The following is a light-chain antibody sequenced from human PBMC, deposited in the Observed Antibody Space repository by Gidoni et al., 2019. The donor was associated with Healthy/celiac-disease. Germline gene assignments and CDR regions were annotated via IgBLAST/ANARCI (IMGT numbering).Light chain of an antibody. V-gene: IGKV1-8*01. Sequence: AIRMTQSPSSFSASTGDRVTITCRASQGISSYLAWYQQKPGKAPKLLIYAASTVQSGVPSRFSGSGSVTDFTLTISCLQSEYFATYYCQQYYSYPLTFGGGTKVEIK. CDR2: AAS. CDR1: QGISSY. CDR3: QQYYSYPLT. J-gene: IGKJ4*01.